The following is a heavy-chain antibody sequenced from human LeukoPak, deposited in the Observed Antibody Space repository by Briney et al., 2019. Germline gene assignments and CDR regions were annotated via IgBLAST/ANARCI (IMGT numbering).Heavy chain of an antibody. CDR3: VTDLVIKGYFDY. CDR2: IRKKTDGETT. J-gene: IGHJ4*02. D-gene: IGHD2-21*01. Sequence: GGSLRLSCAASGFTFSNVWMSWVRQVPGKGLEWVGRIRKKTDGETTDHAAPVKGRFTISRDDSKNTLYLQMNSLKTEDTAVYYCVTDLVIKGYFDYWGQGALVTVSS. CDR1: GFTFSNVW. V-gene: IGHV3-15*01.